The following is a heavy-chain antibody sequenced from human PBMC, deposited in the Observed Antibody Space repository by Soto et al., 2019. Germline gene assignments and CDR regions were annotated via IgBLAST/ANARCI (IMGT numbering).Heavy chain of an antibody. CDR3: AISPSGSYYNWFDP. CDR2: IIPIFGTA. Sequence: QVQMVQSGAEVKKPESSVKVSCKASGGTFSSYAISWVRQAPGQGLEWMGGIIPIFGTAHYAQKFQGRVTITADESTSTSYMELSSLRSEDTAVYYCAISPSGSYYNWFDPWGQGTLVTVSS. J-gene: IGHJ5*02. CDR1: GGTFSSYA. D-gene: IGHD1-26*01. V-gene: IGHV1-69*01.